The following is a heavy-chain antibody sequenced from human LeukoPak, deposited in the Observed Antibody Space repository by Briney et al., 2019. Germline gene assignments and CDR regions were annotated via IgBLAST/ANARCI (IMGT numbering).Heavy chain of an antibody. CDR3: ARRPVHDAFDI. CDR1: GGSFSGYY. V-gene: IGHV4-34*01. CDR2: INHVGST. J-gene: IGHJ3*02. Sequence: SETLSLTCAVYGGSFSGYYWSWIRHPPGKGMEWIGEINHVGSTNYNPSLKSRVTISVDTSKNQFSLKLSSVTAAGTAVYYCARRPVHDAFDIWGQGTMVTVSS.